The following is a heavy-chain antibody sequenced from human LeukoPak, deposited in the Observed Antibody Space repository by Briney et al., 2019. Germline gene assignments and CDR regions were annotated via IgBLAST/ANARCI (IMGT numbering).Heavy chain of an antibody. CDR1: GGSISSGDYY. J-gene: IGHJ4*02. D-gene: IGHD3-3*01. CDR2: IYYSGST. CDR3: ARDRRSLYDFWSGYYMGGYFDY. V-gene: IGHV4-30-4*08. Sequence: SETLSLTCTVSGGSISSGDYYWSWIRQPPGKGLECIGYIYYSGSTYYNPSLKSRVTISVDTSKNQFSLKLGSVTAADTAVYYCARDRRSLYDFWSGYYMGGYFDYWGQGTLVTVSS.